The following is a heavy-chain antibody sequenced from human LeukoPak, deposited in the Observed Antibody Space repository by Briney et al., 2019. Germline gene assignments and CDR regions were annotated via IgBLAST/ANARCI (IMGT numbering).Heavy chain of an antibody. V-gene: IGHV4-61*01. CDR3: ARVIVGAVDY. CDR2: IYYSGST. CDR1: GGSVSSGSYY. D-gene: IGHD1-26*01. J-gene: IGHJ4*02. Sequence: SETLSLTCTVSGGSVSSGSYYWSWIRQPPGKGLEWIGYIYYSGSTNYNPSLKSQVTISVDTSRNQFSLKLSSVTAADTAVYYCARVIVGAVDYWGQGTLVTVSS.